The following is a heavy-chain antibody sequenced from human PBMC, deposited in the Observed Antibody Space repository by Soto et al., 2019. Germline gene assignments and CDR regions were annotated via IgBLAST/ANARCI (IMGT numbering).Heavy chain of an antibody. V-gene: IGHV3-23*01. D-gene: IGHD5-12*01. CDR1: GFTFSSYA. J-gene: IGHJ6*02. Sequence: GSLRLSCAASGFTFSSYAMSWVRQAPGKGLEWVSAISGSGGSTYYADSVKGRFTISRDNSKNTLYLQMNSLRAEDTAVYYCAKGQSGYSGYDTYYYYGMDVWGQGTTVTVSS. CDR2: ISGSGGST. CDR3: AKGQSGYSGYDTYYYYGMDV.